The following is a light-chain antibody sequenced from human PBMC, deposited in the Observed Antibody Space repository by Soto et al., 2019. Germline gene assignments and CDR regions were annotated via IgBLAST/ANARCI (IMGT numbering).Light chain of an antibody. Sequence: QSVLTQPASGSGSPGQSSTISCTGTSSDVGGYNYVSWYQQRPGKAPKLLIYEVSNRPSGVSNRFSGSKSGNTASLTISGLQAEDEADYYCSSYTSSSPLVFGGGTKLTVL. V-gene: IGLV2-14*01. J-gene: IGLJ2*01. CDR3: SSYTSSSPLV. CDR2: EVS. CDR1: SSDVGGYNY.